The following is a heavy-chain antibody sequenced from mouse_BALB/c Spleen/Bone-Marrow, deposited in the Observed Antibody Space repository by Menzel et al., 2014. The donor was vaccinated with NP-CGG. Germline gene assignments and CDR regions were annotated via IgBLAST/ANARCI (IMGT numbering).Heavy chain of an antibody. J-gene: IGHJ4*01. D-gene: IGHD2-10*02. CDR2: IHPNNSGT. CDR3: ARRYCNYHDIYYHAMDN. CDR1: GYTFTEYT. V-gene: IGHV1-18*01. Sequence: EVQLQQSGPELVKPGASVKISCQTSGYTFTEYTMHWVTQSHGKSLAWIGGIHPNNSGTYYNQWFTGNATLTVAKSSSTAYKEQRSLTSKESSVYHGARRYCNYHDIYYHAMDNRGQGTSVIVSS.